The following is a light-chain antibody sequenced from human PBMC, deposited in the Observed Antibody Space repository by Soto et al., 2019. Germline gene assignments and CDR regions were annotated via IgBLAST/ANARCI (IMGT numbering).Light chain of an antibody. CDR1: QSVGGS. Sequence: EIVMTQSPGTLSLSPGERATLSCRASQSVGGSLAWYQQKPGQAPRLLIYDASNRATGIPARFSGSGSGTDFTLTISSLEPEDFAVYYCQQRSNLITFGQGTRLEIK. V-gene: IGKV3-11*01. CDR3: QQRSNLIT. CDR2: DAS. J-gene: IGKJ5*01.